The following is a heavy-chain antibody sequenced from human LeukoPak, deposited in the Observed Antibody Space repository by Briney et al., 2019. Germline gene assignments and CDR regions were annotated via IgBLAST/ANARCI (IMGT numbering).Heavy chain of an antibody. CDR2: IIPIFGTA. D-gene: IGHD1-26*01. V-gene: IGHV1-69*06. CDR1: GGTFSSYA. J-gene: IGHJ4*02. CDR3: ARGPRIVGATHFDY. Sequence: ASVKVSCKASGGTFSSYAISWVRQAPGQGLEWMGGIIPIFGTANYAQKFQGRVTITADKSTSTAYMELSSLRSEDTAVYYCARGPRIVGATHFDYWGQGTLVTVSS.